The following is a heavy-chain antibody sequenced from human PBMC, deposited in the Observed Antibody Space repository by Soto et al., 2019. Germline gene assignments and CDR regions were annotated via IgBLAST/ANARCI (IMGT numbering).Heavy chain of an antibody. J-gene: IGHJ4*02. CDR1: GYTFTGYY. D-gene: IGHD3-3*01. CDR2: INPNSGGT. Sequence: QVQLVQSGAEAKKPGASVKVSCKASGYTFTGYYMHWVRQAPGQGLEWMGWINPNSGGTYYAKKFQGRVTMTRDTSISTAYMELRRLRSDDTAVYYCARVDKSCFGVGYWGQGTLVTVSS. V-gene: IGHV1-2*02. CDR3: ARVDKSCFGVGY.